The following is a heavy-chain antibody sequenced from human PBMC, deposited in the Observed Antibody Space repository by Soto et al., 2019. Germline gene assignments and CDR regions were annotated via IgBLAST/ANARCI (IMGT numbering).Heavy chain of an antibody. V-gene: IGHV4-34*01. D-gene: IGHD2-2*02. CDR2: INYLGSI. CDR3: ARDRRVVPAAIGFPYYYYYGMDV. Sequence: PSETLSLTCVVSGGSLSDYFWSWIRQPPGMALEWIGEINYLGSINYNPSLKSRVTMSVDTSKNQFSLTLSSVTAADTAVYYCARDRRVVPAAIGFPYYYYYGMDVWGQGTTVTVSS. CDR1: GGSLSDYF. J-gene: IGHJ6*02.